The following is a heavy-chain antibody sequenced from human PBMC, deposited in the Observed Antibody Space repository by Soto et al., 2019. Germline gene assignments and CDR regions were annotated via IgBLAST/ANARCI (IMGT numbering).Heavy chain of an antibody. V-gene: IGHV1-69*06. CDR1: GGTFSSYA. J-gene: IGHJ4*02. CDR3: ASAKVGALPRFDF. D-gene: IGHD1-26*01. Sequence: QVQLVQSGAEVKKPGSSVKVSCKASGGTFSSYAISWVRQAPGQGLEWMGGIIPIFGTANYAQKFQGRVTITADKSTSTAYMELRSVGSEDTAVYYLASAKVGALPRFDFWGQGTLVTVSS. CDR2: IIPIFGTA.